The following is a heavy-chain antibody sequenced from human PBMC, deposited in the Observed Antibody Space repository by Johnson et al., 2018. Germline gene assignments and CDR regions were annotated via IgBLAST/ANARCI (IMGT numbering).Heavy chain of an antibody. V-gene: IGHV3-33*08. CDR1: GFTFSIYG. CDR3: NTLVPIDEIDLDYYYDYGRDV. J-gene: IGHJ6*02. CDR2: IWYDGSEK. D-gene: IGHD6-6*01. Sequence: QVQLQESGGGVVQPGRSLRLSCAASGFTFSIYGIHWVRQAPGKGLEWVTVIWYDGSEKYYADSVKGRFTISRDDSKNTLYLQMNSLKTEDTAVYYCNTLVPIDEIDLDYYYDYGRDVWGQGNTVTVSS.